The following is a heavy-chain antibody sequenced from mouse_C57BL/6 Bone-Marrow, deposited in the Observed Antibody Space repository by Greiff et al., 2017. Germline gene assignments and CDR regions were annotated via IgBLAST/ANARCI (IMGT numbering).Heavy chain of an antibody. J-gene: IGHJ3*01. Sequence: QVQLQQPGAELVKPGASVKLSCKASGYTFTSYWMHWVKQRPGQGLEWIGMIHPNSGSTNYNEKFKSKATLTVDKSSSTAYMQLSSLTSEDSAVYYCARWGGWLLSFAYGGQGTLVTVSA. CDR3: ARWGGWLLSFAY. CDR2: IHPNSGST. D-gene: IGHD2-3*01. CDR1: GYTFTSYW. V-gene: IGHV1-64*01.